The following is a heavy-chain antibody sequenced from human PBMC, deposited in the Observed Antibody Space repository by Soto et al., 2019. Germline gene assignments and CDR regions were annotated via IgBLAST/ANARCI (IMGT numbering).Heavy chain of an antibody. Sequence: SETLSLTCTVSSGSIRDYYWGWIRQSPGKGLEWIGYIYYTGTTKYNPSLESRVTISVDTSKNQFSLKVSSVTAADTAVYYCARLGGYCSGTSCYGYYGMDVWGQGTTVTVSS. V-gene: IGHV4-59*08. J-gene: IGHJ6*02. D-gene: IGHD2-2*01. CDR1: SGSIRDYY. CDR3: ARLGGYCSGTSCYGYYGMDV. CDR2: IYYTGTT.